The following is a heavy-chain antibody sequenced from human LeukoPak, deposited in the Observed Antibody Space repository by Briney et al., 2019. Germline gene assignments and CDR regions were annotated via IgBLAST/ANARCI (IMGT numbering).Heavy chain of an antibody. CDR2: INHSGST. Sequence: SETLSLTCAVYGGSFSGYYWSWIRQPPGKGLEWIGEINHSGSTDYSPSLKSRVTISIDPSKNHFSLKLRSVTAADTAVYYCASGMVARFDYWGQGILVTVSS. J-gene: IGHJ4*02. D-gene: IGHD5-12*01. CDR1: GGSFSGYY. CDR3: ASGMVARFDY. V-gene: IGHV4-34*01.